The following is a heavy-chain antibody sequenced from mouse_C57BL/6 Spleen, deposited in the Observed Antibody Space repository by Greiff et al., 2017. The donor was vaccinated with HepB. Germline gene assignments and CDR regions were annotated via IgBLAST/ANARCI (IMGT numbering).Heavy chain of an antibody. Sequence: VQLQQSGAELVKPGASVKISCKASGYAFSSYWMNWVKQSPGKGLEWIGQIYPGDGDTNYNGKFKGKATLTADKSSSTAYMQLSSLTSEDSAVYFCARGDNWYFDVWGTGTTVTVSS. J-gene: IGHJ1*03. CDR1: GYAFSSYW. V-gene: IGHV1-80*01. CDR2: IYPGDGDT. CDR3: ARGDNWYFDV. D-gene: IGHD2-13*01.